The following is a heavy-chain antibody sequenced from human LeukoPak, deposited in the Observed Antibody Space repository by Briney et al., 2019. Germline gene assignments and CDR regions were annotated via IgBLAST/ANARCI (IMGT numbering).Heavy chain of an antibody. D-gene: IGHD4-17*01. CDR1: GGTFNSSA. CDR3: AQRLSWLDP. V-gene: IGHV1-69*04. CDR2: IIPILGIP. Sequence: ASVKVSCKASGGTFNSSAIRWVRQAPGQGLEWVGRIIPILGIPNYAQKFQGRVTITADTSTNTAFMELSSLRSEDTAVYYCAQRLSWLDPWGQGTRVTVSS. J-gene: IGHJ5*02.